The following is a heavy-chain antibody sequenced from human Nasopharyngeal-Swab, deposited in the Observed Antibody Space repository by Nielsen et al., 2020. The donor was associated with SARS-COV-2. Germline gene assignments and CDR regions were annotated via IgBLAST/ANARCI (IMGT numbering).Heavy chain of an antibody. J-gene: IGHJ4*01. V-gene: IGHV3-9*01. CDR2: ISWNSGSI. D-gene: IGHD3-10*01. Sequence: SLKISCAASGFTFDDYAMHWVRQAPGEGLEWVSGISWNSGSIGYADSVKGRFTISRDNAKNSLYLQMNSLRAEDTALYYCAKLPDYYGSGNDYWGHGTLVTVSS. CDR1: GFTFDDYA. CDR3: AKLPDYYGSGNDY.